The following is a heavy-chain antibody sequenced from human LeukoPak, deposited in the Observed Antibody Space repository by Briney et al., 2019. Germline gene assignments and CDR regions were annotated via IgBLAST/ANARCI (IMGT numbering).Heavy chain of an antibody. J-gene: IGHJ6*03. CDR1: GYSISSDYF. Sequence: SETLSLTCTVSGYSISSDYFWGWIRQPPGKGLEWIGSIYHSGSTYYNPSLKSRAAISVDTSKSQFSLQLSSVTAADTAVYYCARVVATTLLTWHHYYYMDVWGKGTTVTVSS. CDR2: IYHSGST. V-gene: IGHV4-38-2*02. D-gene: IGHD2-21*02. CDR3: ARVVATTLLTWHHYYYMDV.